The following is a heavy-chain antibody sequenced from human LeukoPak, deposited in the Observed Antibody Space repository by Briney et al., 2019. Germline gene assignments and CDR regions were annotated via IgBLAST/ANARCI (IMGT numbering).Heavy chain of an antibody. CDR1: GFTFSSYG. V-gene: IGHV3-30*03. CDR3: ARDTLNGPFVISLDY. J-gene: IGHJ4*02. D-gene: IGHD3-9*01. CDR2: ISYDGSNK. Sequence: PGGSLRLSCAASGFTFSSYGMHWVRQAPGKGLEWVAVISYDGSNKYYADSVKGRFTISRDNSKNTLYLQMNGLRAEDTAVYYCARDTLNGPFVISLDYWGQGPLVTVSS.